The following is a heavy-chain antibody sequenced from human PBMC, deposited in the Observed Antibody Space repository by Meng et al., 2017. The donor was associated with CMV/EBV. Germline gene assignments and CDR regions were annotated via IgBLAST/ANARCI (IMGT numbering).Heavy chain of an antibody. CDR1: GYTFTGYY. D-gene: IGHD3-16*01. V-gene: IGHV1-2*02. CDR2: INPNSGGT. J-gene: IGHJ6*02. Sequence: ASVQVSCKASGYTFTGYYMHWVRQAPGHGLEWMGWINPNSGGTNYAQKFQGRVTMTRDTSISTAYMELSRLSSDDTAVYYCASTDVVGEDYYYGMDVWGQGTTVTVSS. CDR3: ASTDVVGEDYYYGMDV.